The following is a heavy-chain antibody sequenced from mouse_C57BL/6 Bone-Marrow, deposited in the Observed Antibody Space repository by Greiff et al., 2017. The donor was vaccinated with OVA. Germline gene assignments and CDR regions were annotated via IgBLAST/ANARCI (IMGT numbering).Heavy chain of an antibody. CDR1: GYTFTSYG. CDR3: ARRSLIYDGYYVGFAY. Sequence: VKLVESGAELARPGASVKLSCKASGYTFTSYGISWVKQRTGQGLAWIGEIYPRSGNTYYNEKFKGKATLTADKSSSTAYMELRSLTSEDSAVYFCARRSLIYDGYYVGFAYWGQGTLVTVSA. CDR2: IYPRSGNT. D-gene: IGHD2-3*01. J-gene: IGHJ3*01. V-gene: IGHV1-81*01.